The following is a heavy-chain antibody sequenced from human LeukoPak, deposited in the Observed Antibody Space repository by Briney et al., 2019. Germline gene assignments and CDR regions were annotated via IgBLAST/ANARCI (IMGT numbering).Heavy chain of an antibody. CDR2: INPNSGGT. D-gene: IGHD4-17*01. CDR3: AREVDYGDYLWFDP. J-gene: IGHJ5*02. CDR1: GYTFTGYY. V-gene: IGHV1-2*02. Sequence: GASVKVSCTASGYTFTGYYMHWVRQAPGQGLAWMGWINPNSGGTNYAQKFQGRVTMTRDTSISTAYMELSRLRSDDTAVYYCAREVDYGDYLWFDPWGQGTLVTVSS.